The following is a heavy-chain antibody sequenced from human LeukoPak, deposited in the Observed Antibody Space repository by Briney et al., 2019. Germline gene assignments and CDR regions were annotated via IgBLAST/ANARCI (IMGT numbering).Heavy chain of an antibody. D-gene: IGHD3-10*01. CDR3: ARDSLRGVILDY. Sequence: GRSLRLSCAASGFTFSSYGMHWVRQAPGKGLEWVANIKQDGSEKYYVDSVKGRFTISRDNAKNSLYLQMNSLRAEDTAVYYCARDSLRGVILDYWGQGTLVTVSS. J-gene: IGHJ4*02. V-gene: IGHV3-7*01. CDR2: IKQDGSEK. CDR1: GFTFSSYG.